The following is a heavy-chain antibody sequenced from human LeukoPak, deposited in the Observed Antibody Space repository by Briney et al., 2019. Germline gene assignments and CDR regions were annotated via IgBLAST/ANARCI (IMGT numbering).Heavy chain of an antibody. V-gene: IGHV4-38-2*02. J-gene: IGHJ3*02. CDR1: GYSISSGYY. D-gene: IGHD2-21*02. CDR2: IYHSGST. CDR3: ATRDSYAFDI. Sequence: TSETLSLTCTVSGYSISSGYYWGWIRQPPGKGLEWIGSIYHSGSTYYNPSLKSRVTISVDTSKNQFSLKLSSVTAADTAVYYCATRDSYAFDIWGQGTMVTVSS.